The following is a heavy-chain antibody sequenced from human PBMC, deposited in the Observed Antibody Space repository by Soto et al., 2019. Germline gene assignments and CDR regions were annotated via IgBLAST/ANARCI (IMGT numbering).Heavy chain of an antibody. V-gene: IGHV1-24*01. Sequence: ASVKVSCKVSGFTVSELSIHWVRQTPGEGLEWMGNFHPEEGKTFYAQKFQGRVTLTADTSKDTAYMELSSLRSEDTAVYYCATDALGVTYERYFDCWGQGXPVTVYS. CDR1: GFTVSELS. D-gene: IGHD1-26*01. J-gene: IGHJ4*02. CDR2: FHPEEGKT. CDR3: ATDALGVTYERYFDC.